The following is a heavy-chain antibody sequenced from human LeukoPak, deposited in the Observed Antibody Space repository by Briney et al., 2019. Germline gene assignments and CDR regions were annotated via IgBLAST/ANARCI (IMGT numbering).Heavy chain of an antibody. CDR2: INPSGGST. CDR3: ARDERDGGDTAMLGANNWFDP. V-gene: IGHV1-46*01. CDR1: GYTFTSYY. D-gene: IGHD5-18*01. Sequence: ASVKVSCKASGYTFTSYYMHWVRQAPGQGLEWMGIINPSGGSTGFAQNFQGRVTMTRDMSTSTVYMELSSLRSEDTAVYYCARDERDGGDTAMLGANNWFDPWGQGTLVTVSS. J-gene: IGHJ5*02.